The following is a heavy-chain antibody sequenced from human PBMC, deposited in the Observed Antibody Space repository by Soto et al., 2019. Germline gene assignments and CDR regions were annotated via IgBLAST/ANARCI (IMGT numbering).Heavy chain of an antibody. Sequence: QVQLVQSGAEVKKPGSSVKVSCKASGGTFSSYTISWVRQAPGQGLEWMGRIIPILGIANYAQKFQGRVTINADKSTNTAYMGLSSLIAEDTAVYYCARSYSSGWYWFDPWGQGTLVTVSS. CDR3: ARSYSSGWYWFDP. J-gene: IGHJ5*02. D-gene: IGHD6-19*01. CDR2: IIPILGIA. V-gene: IGHV1-69*02. CDR1: GGTFSSYT.